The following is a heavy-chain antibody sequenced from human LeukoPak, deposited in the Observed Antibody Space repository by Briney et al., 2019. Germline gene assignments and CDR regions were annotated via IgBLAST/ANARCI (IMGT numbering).Heavy chain of an antibody. CDR2: ISGSGGST. CDR3: AKPHWDGYNSWALGNDAFDI. D-gene: IGHD5-24*01. V-gene: IGHV3-23*01. Sequence: GGSLRLSCAASGFTFSSYSMNWVRQAPGKGLEWVSAISGSGGSTYYADSVKGRFTISRDNSKNTLYLQMNSLRAEDTAVYYCAKPHWDGYNSWALGNDAFDIWGQRTMVTVSS. J-gene: IGHJ3*02. CDR1: GFTFSSYS.